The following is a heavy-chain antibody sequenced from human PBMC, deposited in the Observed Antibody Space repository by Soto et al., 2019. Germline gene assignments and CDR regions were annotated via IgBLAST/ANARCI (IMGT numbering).Heavy chain of an antibody. J-gene: IGHJ4*02. V-gene: IGHV2-5*02. CDR2: IYWDDDK. Sequence: QITLKEPGPTLVKPTQTLTLTCTFSGFSLSTSGVGVGWIRQPPGKALEWLALIYWDDDKRYSPSLKSRLTITKDTSKNQVVLTMTNMDPVDTATYYCAHTKEGETELLWFGELFVYWGQGTLVTVSS. D-gene: IGHD3-10*01. CDR1: GFSLSTSGVG. CDR3: AHTKEGETELLWFGELFVY.